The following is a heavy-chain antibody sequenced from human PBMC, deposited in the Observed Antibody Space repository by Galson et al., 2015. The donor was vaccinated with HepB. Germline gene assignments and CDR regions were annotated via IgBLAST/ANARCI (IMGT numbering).Heavy chain of an antibody. V-gene: IGHV1-69*13. Sequence: SVKVSCKASGGTFSSYAISWVRRAPGQGLEWMGGIIPIFGTANYAQKFQGRVTITADESTSTAYMELSSLRSEDTAVYYCAREVGATTGGWYFDLWGRGTLVTVSS. CDR2: IIPIFGTA. CDR3: AREVGATTGGWYFDL. D-gene: IGHD1-26*01. CDR1: GGTFSSYA. J-gene: IGHJ2*01.